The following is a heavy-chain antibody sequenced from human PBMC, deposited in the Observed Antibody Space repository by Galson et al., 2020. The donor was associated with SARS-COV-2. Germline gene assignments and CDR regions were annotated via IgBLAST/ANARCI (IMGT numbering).Heavy chain of an antibody. CDR2: INHRGST. CDR1: GGSFKNYY. J-gene: IGHJ6*03. D-gene: IGHD2-2*01. V-gene: IGHV4-34*01. CDR3: VRGAEERRILGVVPYYYTYMDV. Sequence: SETLSLTCAVYGGSFKNYYWTWIRQSPGKGLQWIGEINHRGSTNYDPSLQGRVAMSVDTSKNQFTLRLSAVTAAETAAYYCVRGAEERRILGVVPYYYTYMDVWGGGTAVTVSS.